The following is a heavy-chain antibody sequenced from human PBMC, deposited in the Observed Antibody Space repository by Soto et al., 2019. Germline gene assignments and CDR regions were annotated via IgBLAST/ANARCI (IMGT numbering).Heavy chain of an antibody. J-gene: IGHJ3*02. Sequence: EVQLLESGGGLVQPGGSLRLSCAASGFSFTNYVMNWVRQTPGKGLAWVSTISGIGDSTYYTDSVKGRFTISRDNSKSTLFLQMNSLRAYDTAVYYCVRRAITATTSWGSFDIWGQGTMVTVSS. V-gene: IGHV3-23*01. CDR2: ISGIGDST. CDR1: GFSFTNYV. D-gene: IGHD1-7*01. CDR3: VRRAITATTSWGSFDI.